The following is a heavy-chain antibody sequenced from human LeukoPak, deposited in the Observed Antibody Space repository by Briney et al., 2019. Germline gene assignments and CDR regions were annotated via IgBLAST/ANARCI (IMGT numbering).Heavy chain of an antibody. CDR1: GFTFSSYG. J-gene: IGHJ3*02. Sequence: PGRSLRLSCAASGFTFSSYGMHWVRQAPGKGLEWVAVIWYDGSNKYYADSVKGRFTISRDNSKNTLYLQMNRLRAEDTAVYYCARDREQWLVPGAFDIWGQGTMVTVSS. D-gene: IGHD6-19*01. CDR2: IWYDGSNK. V-gene: IGHV3-33*01. CDR3: ARDREQWLVPGAFDI.